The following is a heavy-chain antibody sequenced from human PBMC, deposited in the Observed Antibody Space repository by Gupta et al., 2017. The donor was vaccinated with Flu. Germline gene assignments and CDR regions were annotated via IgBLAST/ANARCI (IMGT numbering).Heavy chain of an antibody. D-gene: IGHD2-2*02. CDR3: AKDIGCSSTSCYTWNYFDY. CDR1: GFTFDDYT. J-gene: IGHJ4*02. Sequence: EVQLVESGGVVVQPGGSLRLSCAASGFTFDDYTMHWVRQAPGKGLEWVSLISWDGGSTYYADSVKGRFTISRDNSKNSLYLQMNSLRTEDTALYYCAKDIGCSSTSCYTWNYFDYWGQGTLVTVSS. CDR2: ISWDGGST. V-gene: IGHV3-43*01.